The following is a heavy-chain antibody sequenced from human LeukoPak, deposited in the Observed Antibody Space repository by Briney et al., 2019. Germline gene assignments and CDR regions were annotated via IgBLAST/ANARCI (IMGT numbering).Heavy chain of an antibody. V-gene: IGHV1-2*06. J-gene: IGHJ4*02. CDR1: GYTFTGYY. D-gene: IGHD6-13*01. CDR2: INPKSGGT. CDR3: AREIDGSSWYHFDY. Sequence: ASVKVSFKASGYTFTGYYIHWVRQAPGQGLEWMGRINPKSGGTNYAQKLQGGVTMTRDTSISTAYMELSRLTSDDTAVYYCAREIDGSSWYHFDYWGQGTLVTVSS.